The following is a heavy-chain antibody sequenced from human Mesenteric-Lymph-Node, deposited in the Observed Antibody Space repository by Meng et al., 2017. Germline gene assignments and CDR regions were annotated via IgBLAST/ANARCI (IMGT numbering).Heavy chain of an antibody. CDR1: GGSLSGYY. CDR2: VYHNGVT. V-gene: IGHV4-34*02. D-gene: IGHD3-10*01. J-gene: IGHJ4*02. CDR3: ARGGATPMIIKY. Sequence: QVQLKQWGAEDLKPSETLSLTCAVYGGSLSGYYWSWIRQPPGKGLEWMGEVYHNGVTKYSPSLRSRVVISIDTSKNQFSLNLRSVSAADTAMYYCARGGATPMIIKYWGPGTLVTVSS.